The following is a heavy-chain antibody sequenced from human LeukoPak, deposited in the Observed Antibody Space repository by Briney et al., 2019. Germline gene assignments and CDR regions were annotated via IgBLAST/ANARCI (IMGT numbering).Heavy chain of an antibody. Sequence: PVGSLRLSCAASGFPFSAYAMNCVRQAPGAGLEWVAAICVTVLTTYYTDSVRGRFTISRDNSNNTYLQITGLRGVETAPYFCVTGHSRGASAGSDGLLCDLWGQGALVIVSS. CDR1: GFPFSAYA. J-gene: IGHJ5*02. V-gene: IGHV3-23*01. CDR3: VTGHSRGASAGSDGLLCDL. CDR2: ICVTVLTT. D-gene: IGHD6-19*01.